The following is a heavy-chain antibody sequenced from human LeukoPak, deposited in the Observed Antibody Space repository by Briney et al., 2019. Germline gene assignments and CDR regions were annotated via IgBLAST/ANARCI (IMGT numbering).Heavy chain of an antibody. CDR1: GYTFISYG. CDR3: AREAGYCSGGSCYADY. CDR2: ISAYNGNT. V-gene: IGHV1-18*01. Sequence: ASVKVSCKASGYTFISYGISWVRQAPGQGLEWMGWISAYNGNTNYAQKLQGRVTMTTDTSTSTAYMELRSLRSDDTAVYYCAREAGYCSGGSCYADYWGQGTLVTVSS. J-gene: IGHJ4*02. D-gene: IGHD2-15*01.